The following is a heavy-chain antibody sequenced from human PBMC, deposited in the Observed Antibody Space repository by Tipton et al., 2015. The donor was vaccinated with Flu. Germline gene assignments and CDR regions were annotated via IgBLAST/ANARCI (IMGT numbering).Heavy chain of an antibody. D-gene: IGHD1-26*01. CDR1: GYTFTNFG. CDR2: ISGYNGDT. V-gene: IGHV1-18*01. J-gene: IGHJ6*02. CDR3: ARDRGGYNIHLEYHYYYGMDV. Sequence: QLVQSGVEMKKPGASVKVSCKASGYTFTNFGITWVRQAPGQGLEWMGWISGYNGDTNYAEKLQGRVTMTTDASTHTAYMELRSLKSDDTAMYYCARDRGGYNIHLEYHYYYGMDVWGQGTTVTVSS.